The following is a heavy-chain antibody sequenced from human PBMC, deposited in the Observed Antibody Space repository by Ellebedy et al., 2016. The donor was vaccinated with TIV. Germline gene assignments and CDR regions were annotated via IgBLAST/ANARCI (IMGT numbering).Heavy chain of an antibody. Sequence: GGSLRLXXAASGFTFSSYAMHWVRQAPGKGLEWVAVISYDGSNKYYADSVKGRFTISRDNSKNTLYLQMNSLRAEDTAVYYCARQKHPYCSSTSCRDGPMDVWGQGTTVTVSS. D-gene: IGHD2-2*01. V-gene: IGHV3-30-3*01. CDR3: ARQKHPYCSSTSCRDGPMDV. CDR1: GFTFSSYA. CDR2: ISYDGSNK. J-gene: IGHJ6*02.